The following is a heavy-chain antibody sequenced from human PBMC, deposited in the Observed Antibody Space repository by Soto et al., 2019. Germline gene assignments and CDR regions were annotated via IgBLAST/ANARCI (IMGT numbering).Heavy chain of an antibody. V-gene: IGHV3-23*01. J-gene: IGHJ3*02. CDR3: ASAKAVVIAALGI. D-gene: IGHD2-21*01. Sequence: EVHLLESGGGLVQPRGSLRLSCTASGFSFSTSVMTWVRQAPGQGLEWVASISENGGSRGGTYYADSVKGRVTISRDNSNNTLYLQLDSLRGADTAVYFCASAKAVVIAALGIWGQGTMVTVSS. CDR1: GFSFSTSV. CDR2: ISENGGSRGGT.